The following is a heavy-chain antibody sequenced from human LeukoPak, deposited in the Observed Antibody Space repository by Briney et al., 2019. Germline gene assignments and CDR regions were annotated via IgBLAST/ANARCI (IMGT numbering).Heavy chain of an antibody. Sequence: QPGGSLRLSCAASGFTFNTYWMIWVRQAPGKGLEWVANIDQGGSTKYYVGSLKGRFTIFRDNAKNSMYLQMNSLRAEDTAVYYCVRDKGGRSGAIYYDAFDVWGQGTMVTVSS. D-gene: IGHD1-26*01. J-gene: IGHJ3*01. CDR2: IDQGGSTK. CDR1: GFTFNTYW. V-gene: IGHV3-7*01. CDR3: VRDKGGRSGAIYYDAFDV.